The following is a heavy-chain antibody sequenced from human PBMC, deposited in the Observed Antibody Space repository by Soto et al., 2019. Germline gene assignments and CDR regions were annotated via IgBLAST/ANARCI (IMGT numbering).Heavy chain of an antibody. CDR1: GYTFSNYG. Sequence: QVRLVQSAAEVKKPGASVRVSCKASGYTFSNYGITWVRQAPGQGLEWMGWISAYNGNTHFAQKFQGRVTMTTDTPTTTAFMELRSLRSDDTAVYYCARMAECIIATCSCPARFHMRGYYYYYGMDVWGPGTTVTVSS. D-gene: IGHD3-16*01. CDR2: ISAYNGNT. V-gene: IGHV1-18*01. CDR3: ARMAECIIATCSCPARFHMRGYYYYYGMDV. J-gene: IGHJ6*02.